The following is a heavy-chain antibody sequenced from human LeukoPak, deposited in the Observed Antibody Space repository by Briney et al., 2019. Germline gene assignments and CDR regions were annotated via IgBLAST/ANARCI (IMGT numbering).Heavy chain of an antibody. CDR3: TRESGPYCPFGY. Sequence: PLETLSLTCGVSGGSITSTNWWSWVRQPPGQGLEWIGEISLTGRTNYNPSLIGRVIMSLDESRNQLSLTLTSVTAADTAMYYCTRESGPYCPFGYWGQGTLVVVPS. D-gene: IGHD1-26*01. V-gene: IGHV4-4*02. CDR1: GGSITSTNW. J-gene: IGHJ4*02. CDR2: ISLTGRT.